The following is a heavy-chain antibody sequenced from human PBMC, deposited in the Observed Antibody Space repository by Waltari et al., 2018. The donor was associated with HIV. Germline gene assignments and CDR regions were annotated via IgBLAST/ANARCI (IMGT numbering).Heavy chain of an antibody. D-gene: IGHD1-1*01. CDR3: AKTVRRGFDY. CDR1: GSSISSSNYY. CDR2: NYYSGNT. V-gene: IGHV4-39*01. J-gene: IGHJ4*02. Sequence: QLQLQESGPGLVKTSETLSLTCTVSGSSISSSNYYWGWIRQPPGKGLEWIGSNYYSGNTYYNPSLKSRVTISVDTSKNQFSLKLSSVTAADTAVYYCAKTVRRGFDYWGQGTLVTVSS.